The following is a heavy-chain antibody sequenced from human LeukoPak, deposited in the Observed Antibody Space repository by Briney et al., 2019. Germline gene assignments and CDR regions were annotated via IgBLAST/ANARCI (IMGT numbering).Heavy chain of an antibody. D-gene: IGHD4-17*01. CDR2: IKSKTDGGTT. J-gene: IGHJ6*03. Sequence: PGGSLRLSCAASGFTFSNAWMSWVRQAPGKGLEWVGRIKSKTDGGTTDYAAPVKGRFTISRDDSKNTLYLQMNSLRTEDTAVYYCTTAPLAYGDYYYYMDVWGKGTTVTISS. CDR3: TTAPLAYGDYYYYMDV. CDR1: GFTFSNAW. V-gene: IGHV3-15*01.